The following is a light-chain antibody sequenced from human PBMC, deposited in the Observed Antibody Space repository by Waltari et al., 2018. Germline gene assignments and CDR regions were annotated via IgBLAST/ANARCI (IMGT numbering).Light chain of an antibody. J-gene: IGLJ3*02. CDR3: MSYAGSNTWV. Sequence: QSALTQPPSASGSPGQSVTISCTGTSRDLGGSNYVCWYQQHPGKAPKLMIYEVTKRPSGVPDRFSGSRSGNTASLTVSGLQAEDEADYYCMSYAGSNTWVFGGGTKLTVL. V-gene: IGLV2-8*01. CDR1: SRDLGGSNY. CDR2: EVT.